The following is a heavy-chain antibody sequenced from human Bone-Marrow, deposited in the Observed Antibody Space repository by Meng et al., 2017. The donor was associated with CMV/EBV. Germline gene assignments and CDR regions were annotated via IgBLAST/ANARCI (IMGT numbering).Heavy chain of an antibody. CDR1: GFIFSNYW. D-gene: IGHD1-1*01. Sequence: GESLKISCTASGFIFSNYWMHWVRQAPGKGLVWVSRLNGDGSYLDYADSVKGRFTISRDNAKNSLYLQMNSLRAEDTALYYCARYLSTRNGADVWGQGTTVTVSS. J-gene: IGHJ6*02. CDR2: LNGDGSYL. V-gene: IGHV3-74*01. CDR3: ARYLSTRNGADV.